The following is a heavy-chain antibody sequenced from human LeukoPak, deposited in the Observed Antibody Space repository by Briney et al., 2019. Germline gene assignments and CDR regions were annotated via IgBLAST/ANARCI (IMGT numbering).Heavy chain of an antibody. CDR2: ISNSGNTI. CDR3: AGPRYSGIYPHYFAY. V-gene: IGHV3-11*04. J-gene: IGHJ4*02. Sequence: PGGSLRLSCAASGFTFSDYYMSWIRQAPGKGLEWVSYISNSGNTIYYADSVKGRFTISRDNAKNSLSLQMNSLRAEDTAVYYCAGPRYSGIYPHYFAYWGQGTLVTVSS. D-gene: IGHD1-26*01. CDR1: GFTFSDYY.